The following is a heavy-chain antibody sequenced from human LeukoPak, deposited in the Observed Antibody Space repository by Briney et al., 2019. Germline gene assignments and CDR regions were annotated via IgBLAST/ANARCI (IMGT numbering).Heavy chain of an antibody. V-gene: IGHV3-53*04. J-gene: IGHJ5*02. D-gene: IGHD5-24*01. CDR1: GFTVRNNH. CDR3: ARESTPLRGAFDP. CDR2: IDSRYNT. Sequence: GGSLRLSCAASGFTVRNNHMSWVRQAPGKGLEWVSVIDSRYNTYHTDSVKGRFTISRHTSKNTLYLQMNSLRAEDTAVYYCARESTPLRGAFDPWGPGTLVTVSS.